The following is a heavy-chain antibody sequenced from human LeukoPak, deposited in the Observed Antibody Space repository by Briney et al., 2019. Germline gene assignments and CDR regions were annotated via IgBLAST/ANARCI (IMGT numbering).Heavy chain of an antibody. J-gene: IGHJ5*02. Sequence: AASVKVSCKASGGTFSSYAISWVRQAPGQGLEWMGGIIPIFGTANYAQKFQGRVTITTDESTSTAYMELSSLRSEDTAVYYCARDRSGSNRWFDPWGQGTLLTVSS. V-gene: IGHV1-69*05. CDR3: ARDRSGSNRWFDP. CDR2: IIPIFGTA. D-gene: IGHD2-15*01. CDR1: GGTFSSYA.